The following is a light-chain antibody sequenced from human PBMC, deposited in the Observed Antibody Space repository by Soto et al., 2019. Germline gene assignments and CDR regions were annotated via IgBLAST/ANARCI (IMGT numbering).Light chain of an antibody. J-gene: IGKJ4*01. CDR2: GAS. CDR1: QSVSSSY. V-gene: IGKV3-20*01. CDR3: QQYGSSLT. Sequence: EIVLTQSPGTLSLSPGARATLSCRASQSVSSSYVAWYQQKPGQAPRLLIYGASSRATGIPDRFSGSGSGTAYTLTISRLEPEDFAVYYCQQYGSSLTSGGGTKVEIK.